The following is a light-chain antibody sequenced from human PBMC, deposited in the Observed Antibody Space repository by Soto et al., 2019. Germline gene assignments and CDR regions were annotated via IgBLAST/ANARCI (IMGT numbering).Light chain of an antibody. CDR3: QQYSDWPLHT. CDR2: AAS. Sequence: EIVMTQSPATLSVSPGERATLSCRASQSVRSNLAWYQQKPGQAPRLLIYAASTRATGIPARFSGSGSGTEFTVTISSLQSEDFAVYYCQQYSDWPLHTFGQGTKLEIK. CDR1: QSVRSN. V-gene: IGKV3-15*01. J-gene: IGKJ2*01.